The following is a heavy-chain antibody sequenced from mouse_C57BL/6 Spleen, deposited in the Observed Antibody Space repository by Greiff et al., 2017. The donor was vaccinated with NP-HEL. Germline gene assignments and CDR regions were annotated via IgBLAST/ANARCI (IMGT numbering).Heavy chain of an antibody. J-gene: IGHJ2*01. Sequence: QVQLQQSGAELVRPGASVKLSCKASGYTFTDYYINWVKQRPGQGLEWIARIYPGSGNTYYNEKFKGKATLTAEKSSSTAYMQLSSLTSEDSAVYFCARYGYGSSFDYWGQGTTLTVSS. CDR2: IYPGSGNT. V-gene: IGHV1-76*01. CDR3: ARYGYGSSFDY. CDR1: GYTFTDYY. D-gene: IGHD1-1*01.